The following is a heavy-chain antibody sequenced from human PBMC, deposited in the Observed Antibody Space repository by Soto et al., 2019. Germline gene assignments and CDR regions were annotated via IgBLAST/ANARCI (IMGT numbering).Heavy chain of an antibody. CDR2: MNPNSGET. D-gene: IGHD4-17*01. J-gene: IGHJ5*02. Sequence: QVQLVKSGADVKKPGASVKVSCKASGYTFASYDLNWVRQATGQGLEWMGWMNPNSGETGYAQKFQGRLTLTRDTSICTAYMELSSLTSEDTAVYYCARDYGGNSGWFDPWGQGTLVTVSS. V-gene: IGHV1-8*01. CDR3: ARDYGGNSGWFDP. CDR1: GYTFASYD.